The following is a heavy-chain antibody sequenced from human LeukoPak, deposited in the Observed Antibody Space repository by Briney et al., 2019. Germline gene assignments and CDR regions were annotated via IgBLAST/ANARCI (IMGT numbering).Heavy chain of an antibody. CDR1: GNTFTAYY. CDR2: IHPNSGAT. Sequence: ASVKVSCKASGNTFTAYYIYWVRQAPGQGLEWVGFIHPNSGATNYAPKFQGRVTMARDTSISTAYMELSRLTSDDTAMYYCARDGDSRMVDFDYWGQGTLVTVSS. V-gene: IGHV1-2*02. J-gene: IGHJ4*02. CDR3: ARDGDSRMVDFDY. D-gene: IGHD3-10*01.